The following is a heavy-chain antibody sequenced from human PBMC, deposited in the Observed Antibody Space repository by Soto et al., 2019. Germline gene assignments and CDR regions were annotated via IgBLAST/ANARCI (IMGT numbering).Heavy chain of an antibody. CDR2: INPSGGST. CDR3: ARDVGHCSSTSCYPDY. CDR1: GYTFTSYY. J-gene: IGHJ4*02. V-gene: IGHV1-46*01. D-gene: IGHD2-2*01. Sequence: VASVKVSCKASGYTFTSYYMHWVRQAPGQGLEWMAIINPSGGSTSYAQKFQGRVTMTRDTSTSTVYMELSGLRSEDTAVYYCARDVGHCSSTSCYPDYWGQGTLVTVSS.